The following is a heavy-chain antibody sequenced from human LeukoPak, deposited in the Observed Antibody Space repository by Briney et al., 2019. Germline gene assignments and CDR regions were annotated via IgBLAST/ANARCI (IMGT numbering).Heavy chain of an antibody. CDR2: IKQDGSEK. Sequence: GGSLRLSCAASGFTFSNYWMTWVRQAPGKGLEWVASIKQDGSEKYYVDSVKGRFTFSRDNAKNSLYLQMDSLRAEDTAVYYCAKHLDYSSSSCPDYWGQGTLVTVSS. D-gene: IGHD6-13*01. CDR1: GFTFSNYW. CDR3: AKHLDYSSSSCPDY. J-gene: IGHJ4*02. V-gene: IGHV3-7*03.